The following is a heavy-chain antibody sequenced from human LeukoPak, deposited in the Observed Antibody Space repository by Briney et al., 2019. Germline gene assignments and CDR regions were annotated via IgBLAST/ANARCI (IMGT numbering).Heavy chain of an antibody. Sequence: GSLRLSCAASGFTFDDYAMHWVRQAPGKGLEWVSLISWDGGSTYYADSVKGRFTISRDNSKNTLYLQMNSLRAEDTAVYYCAKVRILLMDVWGKGTTVTISS. V-gene: IGHV3-43D*03. CDR3: AKVRILLMDV. CDR1: GFTFDDYA. CDR2: ISWDGGST. J-gene: IGHJ6*03. D-gene: IGHD2-21*01.